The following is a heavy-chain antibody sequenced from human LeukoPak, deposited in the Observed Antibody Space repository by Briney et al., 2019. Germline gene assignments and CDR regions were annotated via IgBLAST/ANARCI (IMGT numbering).Heavy chain of an antibody. CDR3: AKAYSNYFSYSYYYMDV. CDR2: ISASGGST. V-gene: IGHV3-23*01. CDR1: GFSFSSFA. Sequence: GGSLRLSCAASGFSFSSFAMNWVRQAPGKGLEWVSTISASGGSTYYADSVKGRFSISRDNSKNTLYLQVNSLRDEDTAVYFCAKAYSNYFSYSYYYMDVWGKGTTVTVSS. J-gene: IGHJ6*03. D-gene: IGHD4-11*01.